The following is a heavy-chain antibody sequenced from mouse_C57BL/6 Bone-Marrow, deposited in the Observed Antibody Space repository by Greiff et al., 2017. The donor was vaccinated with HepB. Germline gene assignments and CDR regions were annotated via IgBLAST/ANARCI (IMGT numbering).Heavy chain of an antibody. Sequence: VQGVESGAELVKPGASVKMSCKASGYTFTSYWMTWVKQRPGQGLEWIGDIYPGSGSTNYNEKFKSKATLTVDTSSSTAYMQLSSLTSEDSAVYYCAPNWAYAMDYWGQGTSVTVSS. D-gene: IGHD4-1*01. CDR1: GYTFTSYW. CDR3: APNWAYAMDY. V-gene: IGHV1-55*01. CDR2: IYPGSGST. J-gene: IGHJ4*01.